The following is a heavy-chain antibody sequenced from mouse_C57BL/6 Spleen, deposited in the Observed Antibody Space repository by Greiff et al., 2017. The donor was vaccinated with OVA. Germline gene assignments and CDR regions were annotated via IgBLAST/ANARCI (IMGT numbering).Heavy chain of an antibody. CDR3: ARRVYYEGMDY. CDR1: GYTFTSYW. D-gene: IGHD1-1*02. Sequence: VQLQQPGAELVRPGTSVKLSCKASGYTFTSYWMHWVKQRPGQGLEWIGVIDPSDSYTNYNQKFKGKATLTVDTSSSTAYMQLSSLTSEDSAVYYCARRVYYEGMDYWGQGTSVTVSS. V-gene: IGHV1-59*01. CDR2: IDPSDSYT. J-gene: IGHJ4*01.